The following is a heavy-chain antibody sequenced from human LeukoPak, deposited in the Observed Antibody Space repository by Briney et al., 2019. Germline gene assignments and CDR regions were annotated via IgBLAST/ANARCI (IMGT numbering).Heavy chain of an antibody. CDR1: GDSVSSNSAT. CDR2: TYYRSKWYY. CDR3: ARDLSSGLGDFDY. J-gene: IGHJ4*02. D-gene: IGHD3-16*01. Sequence: SQTLSLTCAISGDSVSSNSATWNWIRQPPSRGLEWLGRTYYRSKWYYDYAVSVRSRVTINPDTSKNQFSLQLNSVTPEDTAVYYCARDLSSGLGDFDYWGQGTLVTVSS. V-gene: IGHV6-1*01.